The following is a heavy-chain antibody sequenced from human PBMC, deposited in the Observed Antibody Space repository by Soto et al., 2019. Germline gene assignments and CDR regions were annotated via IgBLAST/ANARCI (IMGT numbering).Heavy chain of an antibody. CDR3: ARGGGYSYGYSDY. V-gene: IGHV4-59*01. J-gene: IGHJ4*02. CDR2: IYYSGIT. D-gene: IGHD5-18*01. Sequence: QVQLQESGPGLVKPSETLSLACTVSGGSTTHYYWTWIRQPPGKGLEWIGSIYYSGITHYNPSLKSRVTISVDTANNQFSLQLNSVTAADTAVYYCARGGGYSYGYSDYWGQGTLVTVSS. CDR1: GGSTTHYY.